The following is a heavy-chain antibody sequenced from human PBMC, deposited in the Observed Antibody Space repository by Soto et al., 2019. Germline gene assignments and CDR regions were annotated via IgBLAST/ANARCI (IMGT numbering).Heavy chain of an antibody. J-gene: IGHJ3*01. CDR1: GFTISGKKY. D-gene: IGHD1-1*01. V-gene: IGHV3-53*01. CDR2: LYDLDGS. CDR3: ATWHEREHAYDV. Sequence: DVQLVESGGGLIQPGESLRLSCAASGFTISGKKYVAWARQAPGKGLEWVSALYDLDGSFYAASVKGRFTTSSDSSKTTVYLRMNDLRPDDTAVYYCATWHEREHAYDVWGQGTTVTVSS.